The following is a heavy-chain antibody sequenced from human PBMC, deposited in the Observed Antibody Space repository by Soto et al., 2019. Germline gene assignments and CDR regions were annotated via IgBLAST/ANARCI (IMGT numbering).Heavy chain of an antibody. CDR3: ARDDGPAGSAFDI. J-gene: IGHJ3*02. CDR2: IGSTI. Sequence: GGSLRLSCAASGFTFSTYSMSWVRQAPGKGLEWVSYIGSTIYYADSVKGRFTISRDNAKNSLYLQMNSLRAEDTALYYCARDDGPAGSAFDIWGQGTMVTVSS. CDR1: GFTFSTYS. V-gene: IGHV3-48*01.